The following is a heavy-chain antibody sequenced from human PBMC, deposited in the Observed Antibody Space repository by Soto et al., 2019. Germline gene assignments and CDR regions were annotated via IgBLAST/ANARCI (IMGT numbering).Heavy chain of an antibody. CDR1: GGSISSSSYY. Sequence: QLQLQESGPGLVKPSETLSLTCTVSGGSISSSSYYWGWIRQPPGKGLEWIGSIYYSGSTYYNPSLKSRVTISVDTSKTQFSLKLSSVTAADTAVYYCARGHFDFWSGYPRGNWFDPWGQGTLVTVSS. CDR3: ARGHFDFWSGYPRGNWFDP. CDR2: IYYSGST. J-gene: IGHJ5*02. V-gene: IGHV4-39*01. D-gene: IGHD3-3*01.